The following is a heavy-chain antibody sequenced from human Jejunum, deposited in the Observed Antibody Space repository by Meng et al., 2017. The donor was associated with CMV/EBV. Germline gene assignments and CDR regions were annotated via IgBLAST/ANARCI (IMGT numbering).Heavy chain of an antibody. V-gene: IGHV4-34*01. CDR3: ARGGGDPIRGVLPFDY. CDR2: INHSGST. CDR1: GGSFSSYY. J-gene: IGHJ4*02. Sequence: QLQLQQWGAGLLKPSETLSLTCGVYGGSFSSYYWSWIRQPPGKGLEWIAEINHSGSTNYNPSLKSRVTISLDTSNSHFSLKLTSVTAADTAVYFCARGGGDPIRGVLPFDYWGQGTLVTVFS. D-gene: IGHD2-21*01.